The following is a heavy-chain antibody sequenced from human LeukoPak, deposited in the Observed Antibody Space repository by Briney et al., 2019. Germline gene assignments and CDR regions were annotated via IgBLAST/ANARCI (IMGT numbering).Heavy chain of an antibody. J-gene: IGHJ4*02. CDR1: GFTLSSYG. Sequence: GGSLRLSCAASGFTLSSYGMHWVRQAPGKGLEWVALIWYDGSKKYYADSVKGRFTISRDKSKNTLHLQMNNLRDEDTAVYYCARERVGATIRLSDWGRGTLVTVSS. CDR2: IWYDGSKK. D-gene: IGHD1-26*01. V-gene: IGHV3-33*01. CDR3: ARERVGATIRLSD.